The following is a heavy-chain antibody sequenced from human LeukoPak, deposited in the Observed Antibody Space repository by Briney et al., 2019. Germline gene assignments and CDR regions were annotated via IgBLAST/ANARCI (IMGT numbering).Heavy chain of an antibody. V-gene: IGHV3-48*04. Sequence: GGSLRLSCAASGFIFSSYSMNWVRQAPGKGLEWVSYISSSSSTIYYADSVKGRFIISRDNAKNSLYLQMNSLRAEDTAVYYCARGAGQLNSGAFDIWGQGTMVTVSS. D-gene: IGHD1-1*01. J-gene: IGHJ3*02. CDR3: ARGAGQLNSGAFDI. CDR1: GFIFSSYS. CDR2: ISSSSSTI.